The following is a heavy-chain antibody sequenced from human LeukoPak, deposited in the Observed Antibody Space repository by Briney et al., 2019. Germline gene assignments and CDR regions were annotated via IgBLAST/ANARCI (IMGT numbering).Heavy chain of an antibody. CDR1: GGSISSGGYY. Sequence: SETLSLTCTVSGGSISSGGYYWSWIRQPPGKGLEWIGYIYYSGSTNYNPSLKSRVTISVDTSKNQFSLKLSSVTAADTAVYYCARDIKYYDSSGYYDYWGQGTLVTVSS. D-gene: IGHD3-22*01. CDR2: IYYSGST. CDR3: ARDIKYYDSSGYYDY. J-gene: IGHJ4*02. V-gene: IGHV4-61*08.